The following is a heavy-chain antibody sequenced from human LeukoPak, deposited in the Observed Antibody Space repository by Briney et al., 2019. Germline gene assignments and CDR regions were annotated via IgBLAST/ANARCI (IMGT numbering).Heavy chain of an antibody. J-gene: IGHJ4*02. CDR2: IYTSGST. CDR1: GGSISSYY. CDR3: ARVGIAVADTHWDYFDY. Sequence: ASETLSLTCTVSGGSISSYYWSWIRQPAGKGLEWIGRIYTSGSTNYNPSLKSRVTMSVDTSKNQFSLKLSSVTAADTAVYYCARVGIAVADTHWDYFDYWGQGTLVTVSS. V-gene: IGHV4-4*07. D-gene: IGHD6-19*01.